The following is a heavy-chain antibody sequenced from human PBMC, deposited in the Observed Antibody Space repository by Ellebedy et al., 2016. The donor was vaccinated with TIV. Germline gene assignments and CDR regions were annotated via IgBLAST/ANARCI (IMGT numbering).Heavy chain of an antibody. CDR2: INQSGGAT. CDR3: AKASSFGSAYYI. J-gene: IGHJ3*02. Sequence: GESLKISCAASGFTFSSYTMGWVRQAPGKGLEWVSDINQSGGATYYADSVKGRFTISRDNSKNTLFLQMNSLRAEDTAVYYCAKASSFGSAYYIWGQGTMVTVSS. D-gene: IGHD3-10*01. CDR1: GFTFSSYT. V-gene: IGHV3-23*01.